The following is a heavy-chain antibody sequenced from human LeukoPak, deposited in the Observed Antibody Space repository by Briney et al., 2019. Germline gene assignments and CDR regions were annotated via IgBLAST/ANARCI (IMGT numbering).Heavy chain of an antibody. D-gene: IGHD3-22*01. Sequence: ASVNVSCKASGYPFSGYFIHWVRQAPGLGLERMGWINPNSGGTNYAQKFQGWVTMTRDTSINTAYMELSSLKSDDTAVYYRARANYYDSIGDAFDIWGQGTMVTVSS. V-gene: IGHV1-2*04. CDR1: GYPFSGYF. CDR2: INPNSGGT. J-gene: IGHJ3*02. CDR3: ARANYYDSIGDAFDI.